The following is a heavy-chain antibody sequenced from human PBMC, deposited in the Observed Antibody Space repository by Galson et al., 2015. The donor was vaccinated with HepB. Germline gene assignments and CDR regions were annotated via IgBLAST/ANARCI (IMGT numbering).Heavy chain of an antibody. CDR1: GYTFTSYG. J-gene: IGHJ4*02. CDR3: ARGQGSPTYYYDSSATLDY. CDR2: ISAYNGNT. D-gene: IGHD3-22*01. Sequence: SVKVSCKASGYTFTSYGISWVRQAPGQGLEWMGWISAYNGNTNYAQKLQGRVTMTTDTSTSTAYMELRSLRSDDTAVYYCARGQGSPTYYYDSSATLDYWGQGTLVTVSS. V-gene: IGHV1-18*01.